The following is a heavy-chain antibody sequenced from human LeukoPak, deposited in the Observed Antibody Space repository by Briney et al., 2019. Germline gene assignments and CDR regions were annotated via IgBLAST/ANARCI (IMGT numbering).Heavy chain of an antibody. J-gene: IGHJ4*02. V-gene: IGHV4-59*01. Sequence: SETLSLTCTVSGGSISSYYWSWIRQPPGKGLELSGYIYYSGSTNYNPSLKSRVTISVDTSKIQFSLKLSSVTAADTAVYYCARGTQYYDSSGYYRYWGQGTLVTVSS. D-gene: IGHD3-22*01. CDR3: ARGTQYYDSSGYYRY. CDR2: IYYSGST. CDR1: GGSISSYY.